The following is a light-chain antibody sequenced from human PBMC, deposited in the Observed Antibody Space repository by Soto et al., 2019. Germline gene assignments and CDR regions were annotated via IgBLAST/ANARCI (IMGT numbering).Light chain of an antibody. J-gene: IGKJ3*01. Sequence: EIVLTQSPGTLSLSPGERATLSCRASQSVSSCYLAWYQQKPGQAPRLLIYGASSRATGIPDRFSGSGSGTDFTLTIRRLEPEDFAVYYCQQYGSSFTFGPGTKVDIK. V-gene: IGKV3-20*01. CDR3: QQYGSSFT. CDR1: QSVSSCY. CDR2: GAS.